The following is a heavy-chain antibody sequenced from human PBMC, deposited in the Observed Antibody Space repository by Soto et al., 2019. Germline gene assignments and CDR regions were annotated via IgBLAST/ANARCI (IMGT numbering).Heavy chain of an antibody. CDR1: GFTFSSYA. CDR2: ISGSGGST. V-gene: IGHV3-23*01. CDR3: AKDGGPRLRYFDWFDP. J-gene: IGHJ5*02. D-gene: IGHD3-9*01. Sequence: PGGSLRLSCAASGFTFSSYAMSWVRQAPGKGLEWVSAISGSGGSTYYADSVKGRFTISRDNSKNTLYLQMNSLRAEDTAVYYCAKDGGPRLRYFDWFDPWGQGTLVTV.